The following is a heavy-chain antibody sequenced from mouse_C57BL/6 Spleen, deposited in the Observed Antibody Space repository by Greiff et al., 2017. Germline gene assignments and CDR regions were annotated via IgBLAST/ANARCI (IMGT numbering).Heavy chain of an antibody. D-gene: IGHD1-1*01. CDR1: GFTFTDYE. V-gene: IGHV1-15*01. Sequence: VQLQQSGAELVRPGASVTLSCKASGFTFTDYEMHWVKQTPVHGLEWIGAIDPETGGTAYNQKFKGKAILTADKSSSTAYMELRSLTSEDSAVYYCTFITTVVAYYFDYWGQGTTLTVSS. CDR3: TFITTVVAYYFDY. J-gene: IGHJ2*01. CDR2: IDPETGGT.